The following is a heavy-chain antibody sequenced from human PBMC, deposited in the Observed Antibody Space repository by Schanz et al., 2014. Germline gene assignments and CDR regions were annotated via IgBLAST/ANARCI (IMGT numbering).Heavy chain of an antibody. V-gene: IGHV3-23*04. CDR1: GFTFSAHA. Sequence: VQLVESGGGVVQPGGSLRLSCGASGFTFSAHAMSWVRQAPGKGLAWVSAISGSGGSTYYADSVKGRFTISRDNSNHTLYLQMNSLRADDTAVYYCAKELYSGSHYGWFDPWGQGTLVTVSS. CDR3: AKELYSGSHYGWFDP. D-gene: IGHD1-26*01. J-gene: IGHJ5*02. CDR2: ISGSGGST.